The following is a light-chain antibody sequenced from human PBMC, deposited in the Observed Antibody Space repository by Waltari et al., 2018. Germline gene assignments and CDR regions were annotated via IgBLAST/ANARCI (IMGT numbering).Light chain of an antibody. CDR2: DVI. Sequence: QSALTQPASVSGSPGQSITIPCTGTSSDIGGYNYVSWYQQHPGKAPKVMIYDVIKRPSGVSNRVSGSKSGNTASLTISGLQADDEADYYCTSYESGGTWVFGGGTKVTV. CDR3: TSYESGGTWV. CDR1: SSDIGGYNY. J-gene: IGLJ3*02. V-gene: IGLV2-14*03.